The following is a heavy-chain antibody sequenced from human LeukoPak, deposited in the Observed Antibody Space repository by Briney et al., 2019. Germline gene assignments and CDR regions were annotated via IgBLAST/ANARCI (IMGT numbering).Heavy chain of an antibody. CDR2: ISSSGSTI. V-gene: IGHV3-48*04. D-gene: IGHD6-13*01. CDR3: ARLSYSSSWYWTTNYYYYYMDV. J-gene: IGHJ6*03. Sequence: GGSLRLSCAASGFTFSSYGMHWVRQAPGKGLEWVSYISSSGSTIYYADSVKGRFTISRDNAKNSLYLQMNSLRAEDTAVYYCARLSYSSSWYWTTNYYYYYMDVWGKGTTVTVSS. CDR1: GFTFSSYG.